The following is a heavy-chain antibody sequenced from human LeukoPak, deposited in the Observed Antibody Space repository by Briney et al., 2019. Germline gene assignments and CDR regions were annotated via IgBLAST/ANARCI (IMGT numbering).Heavy chain of an antibody. J-gene: IGHJ4*02. D-gene: IGHD3-10*01. Sequence: TGGSLRLSCAASGFTFSNAWMSWVRQAPGKGLEWVGRIKSKTDGGTTDYAAPVEGRFTISRDDSKNTLYLQMNSLKTEDTAVYYCTTERWFGGSDYWGQGTLVTVSS. CDR3: TTERWFGGSDY. V-gene: IGHV3-15*01. CDR2: IKSKTDGGTT. CDR1: GFTFSNAW.